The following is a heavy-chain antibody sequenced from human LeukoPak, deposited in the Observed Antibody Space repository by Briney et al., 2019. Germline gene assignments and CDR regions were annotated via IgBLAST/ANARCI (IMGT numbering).Heavy chain of an antibody. D-gene: IGHD6-19*01. CDR2: IKKDGSEK. V-gene: IGHV3-7*01. CDR1: GFTFSSSW. J-gene: IGHJ4*02. Sequence: TGGSLRLSCGASGFTFSSSWMGWVRQAPGKGLEWVANIKKDGSEKYYVDSVKGRFTISRDNAKNLVYLQMDSLRVEDTAVYYCARISTAVAGVDYWGQGTLVTVSS. CDR3: ARISTAVAGVDY.